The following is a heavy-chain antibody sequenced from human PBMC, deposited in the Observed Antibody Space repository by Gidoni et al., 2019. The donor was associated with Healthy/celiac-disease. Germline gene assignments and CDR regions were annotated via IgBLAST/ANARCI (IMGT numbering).Heavy chain of an antibody. D-gene: IGHD2-2*01. Sequence: QVQLQQWGAGLLKPSETLSLTCAVYGGSFSGYYWSWIRQTPGKGLEWIGEINHSGSTNYNPSLKSRVTISVDTSKTQFSLKLSSVTAADTAVYYCARGVGVVVPAAMRYYYGMDVWGQGTTVTVSS. V-gene: IGHV4-34*01. CDR3: ARGVGVVVPAAMRYYYGMDV. CDR1: GGSFSGYY. J-gene: IGHJ6*02. CDR2: INHSGST.